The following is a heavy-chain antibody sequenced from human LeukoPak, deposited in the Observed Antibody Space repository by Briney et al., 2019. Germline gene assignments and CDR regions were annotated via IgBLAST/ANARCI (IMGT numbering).Heavy chain of an antibody. Sequence: SETLSITCTASGGSISSGSSYWSWIRQPAGKRLESIGRMYTSGSTNYNSSLTSRATISVDTSKNQFSLKMTSVTAADTAVYYCTRGSITVDHWGQGTLVTVSS. J-gene: IGHJ4*02. CDR3: TRGSITVDH. CDR2: MYTSGST. D-gene: IGHD6-19*01. CDR1: GGSISSGSSY. V-gene: IGHV4-61*02.